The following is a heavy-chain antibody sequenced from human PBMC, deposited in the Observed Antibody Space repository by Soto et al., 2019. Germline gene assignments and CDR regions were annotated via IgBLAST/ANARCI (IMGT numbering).Heavy chain of an antibody. J-gene: IGHJ4*02. Sequence: QVQLVESGAGVVRPGRSLRLFCAASGFPFTSYGMHWVREGPDKGLEWVAIISYDGSDKYYADSVKGRFTISRDNSKNTLYLQMNSLRPEDTALYYCVGGQYYFDYRGQGTLVIVSS. D-gene: IGHD3-10*01. V-gene: IGHV3-30*03. CDR3: VGGQYYFDY. CDR1: GFPFTSYG. CDR2: ISYDGSDK.